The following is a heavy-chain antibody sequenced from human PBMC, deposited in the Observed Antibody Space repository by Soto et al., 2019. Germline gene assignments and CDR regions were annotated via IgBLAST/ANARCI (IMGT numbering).Heavy chain of an antibody. CDR2: ISGSGSST. J-gene: IGHJ4*02. CDR1: EFTFSSYA. CDR3: AKLVRKWSDSDY. D-gene: IGHD2-15*01. V-gene: IGHV3-23*01. Sequence: EVQLLESGGGLVQPGGSLRLSCAASEFTFSSYALNWVRQAPGKGLELVSDISGSGSSTYYADSVKGRFTMSRDISRDKLYLQLISLRADVSAVYYRAKLVRKWSDSDYWGQGALVTV.